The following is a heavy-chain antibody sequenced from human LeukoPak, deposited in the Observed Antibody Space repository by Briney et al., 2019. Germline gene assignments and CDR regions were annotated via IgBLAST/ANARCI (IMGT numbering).Heavy chain of an antibody. Sequence: PGGSLTLSCAASGFTFSSYEWNWVRQPPGKGLEWLSYISTTDTTKYYAESVKGRFTISRDNAKNSLFPQMNSLRAEDTALYYCARETLNCGGDCLDYWGQGTLVTVSS. CDR3: ARETLNCGGDCLDY. CDR2: ISTTDTTK. D-gene: IGHD2-21*02. J-gene: IGHJ4*02. CDR1: GFTFSSYE. V-gene: IGHV3-48*03.